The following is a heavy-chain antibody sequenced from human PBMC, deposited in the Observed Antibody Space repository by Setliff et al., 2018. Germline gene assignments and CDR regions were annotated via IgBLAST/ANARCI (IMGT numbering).Heavy chain of an antibody. CDR3: ARRGRGSSWFDTLFDY. CDR2: INHSGST. CDR1: GGSFSGYY. D-gene: IGHD6-13*01. J-gene: IGHJ4*02. V-gene: IGHV4-34*01. Sequence: SETLSLTCAVYGGSFSGYYWSWIRQPPGKGLEWIGEINHSGSTNNNPSLKSRVTISVDTSKNQFSLKLSSVTAADTAVYYCARRGRGSSWFDTLFDYWGQGTLVTVSS.